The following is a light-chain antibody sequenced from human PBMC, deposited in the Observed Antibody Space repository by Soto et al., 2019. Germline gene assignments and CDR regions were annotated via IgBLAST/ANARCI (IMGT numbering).Light chain of an antibody. CDR1: SGSVSTSNY. CDR2: STN. J-gene: IGLJ3*02. Sequence: QTVVTQEPSFSVSPGGTVTLTCGLTSGSVSTSNYPSWYQQTPGQTPRTLIYSTNFRSSGVPDRFSGSILGNKAALTITGAQADDESDYYCVLSVPRGVWEFGGGTKLTVL. CDR3: VLSVPRGVWE. V-gene: IGLV8-61*01.